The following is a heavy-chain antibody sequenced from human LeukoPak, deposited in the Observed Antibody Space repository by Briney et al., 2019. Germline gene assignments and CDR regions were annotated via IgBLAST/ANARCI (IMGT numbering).Heavy chain of an antibody. D-gene: IGHD3-10*01. Sequence: GGSLRLSCAASGFTFSSYAMSWVRQAPGKGLEWVSAISGSGGSTYYADSVKGRFTISRDNSKNTLYLQMNSLRAEDTVVYYCAKGVNYYGSGTVTNDYWGQGTLVTVSS. CDR1: GFTFSSYA. V-gene: IGHV3-23*01. CDR2: ISGSGGST. J-gene: IGHJ4*02. CDR3: AKGVNYYGSGTVTNDY.